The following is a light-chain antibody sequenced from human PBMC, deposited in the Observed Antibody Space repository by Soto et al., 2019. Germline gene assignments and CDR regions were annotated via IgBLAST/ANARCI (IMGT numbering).Light chain of an antibody. V-gene: IGKV1-5*01. J-gene: IGKJ1*01. Sequence: DIEMTQSPSTLSASVGDRVTITCRASQTIRRWLAWYQQRPGKAPKVLIYDASTLESGVPARFSGSGSETEFTLTISSLQPEDSATYCCQHCKSDPWTFGQGTKVEIK. CDR1: QTIRRW. CDR2: DAS. CDR3: QHCKSDPWT.